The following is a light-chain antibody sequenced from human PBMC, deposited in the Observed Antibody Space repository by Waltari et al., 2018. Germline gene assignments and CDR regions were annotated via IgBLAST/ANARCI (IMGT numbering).Light chain of an antibody. V-gene: IGLV1-44*01. Sequence: QSLLTPPPSISWAPGQRVTISCSGGSSNIGRTCVNWYEQVPGKAPKLPIFRSDQRPSGVSDRFSGSKSGTSASLTITGLLSADEADYICAAWDDSLNAWIFGGGTRLTVL. CDR2: RSD. CDR1: SSNIGRTC. CDR3: AAWDDSLNAWI. J-gene: IGLJ3*02.